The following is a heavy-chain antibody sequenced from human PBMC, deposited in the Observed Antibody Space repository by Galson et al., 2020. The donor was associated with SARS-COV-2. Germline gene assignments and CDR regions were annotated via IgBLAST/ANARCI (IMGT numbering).Heavy chain of an antibody. D-gene: IGHD2-15*01. V-gene: IGHV3-7*05. CDR1: GFIFRSYW. J-gene: IGHJ3*02. Sequence: GGSLRLSCAASGFIFRSYWMSWVRQAPGKGLEWVAYIKEDGSEKYNVDSVTGRFTISRDNAKNSLYLEMNSLRDDDTAVYYCARLTCSRSGCRTNDVFDIWGQGTVVTVSS. CDR3: ARLTCSRSGCRTNDVFDI. CDR2: IKEDGSEK.